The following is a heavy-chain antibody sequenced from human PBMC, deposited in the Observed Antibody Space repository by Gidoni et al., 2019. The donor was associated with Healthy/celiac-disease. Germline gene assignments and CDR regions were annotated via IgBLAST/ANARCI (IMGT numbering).Heavy chain of an antibody. V-gene: IGHV4-4*02. CDR1: GGSISRSTW. Sequence: QVQLQESGTGLVKPSGTLSRTCAVSGGSISRSTWWSWVRQPPGKGLEWIGEIYHSGSTNYNPSLKSRVTISVDKSKNQFSLKLSSVTAADTAVYYCAREGRDMFTFGGASPNWFDPWGQGTLVTVSS. CDR3: AREGRDMFTFGGASPNWFDP. CDR2: IYHSGST. J-gene: IGHJ5*02. D-gene: IGHD3-16*01.